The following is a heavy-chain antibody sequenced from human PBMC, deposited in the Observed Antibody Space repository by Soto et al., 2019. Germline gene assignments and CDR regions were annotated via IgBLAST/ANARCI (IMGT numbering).Heavy chain of an antibody. CDR1: GGSFSGYY. J-gene: IGHJ4*02. Sequence: SETLSLTCAVYGGSFSGYYWSWIRQPPGKGLEWIGEINHSGSTNYNPSLKGRVTISVDTSKNQFSLKLSSVTAADTAVYYCARAPFNSGWYYFDYWGQGTLVTVSS. D-gene: IGHD6-19*01. CDR2: INHSGST. CDR3: ARAPFNSGWYYFDY. V-gene: IGHV4-34*01.